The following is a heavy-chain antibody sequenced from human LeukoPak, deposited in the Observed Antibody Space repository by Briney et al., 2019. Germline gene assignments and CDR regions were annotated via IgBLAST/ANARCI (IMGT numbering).Heavy chain of an antibody. V-gene: IGHV1-18*01. J-gene: IGHJ6*03. CDR3: ARGSPSIFGHYYYYYMDV. Sequence: ASVKCSCKASGYTFTSYGISWVRQAPGQGLEWMGWISAYNVNTNYAKKLQRRVTTTKDTSTSTAYMELRSLRSDDTAVHYCARGSPSIFGHYYYYYMDVWGKGTTVTISS. CDR2: ISAYNVNT. CDR1: GYTFTSYG. D-gene: IGHD3-10*01.